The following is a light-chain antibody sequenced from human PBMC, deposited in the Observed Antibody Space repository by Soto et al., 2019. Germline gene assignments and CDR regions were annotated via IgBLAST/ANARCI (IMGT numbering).Light chain of an antibody. CDR2: GAS. CDR3: QHYIKLPLT. V-gene: IGKV3-20*01. CDR1: QNVGTN. Sequence: EIVLTQSPGTLSLSPGERATLSCRASQNVGTNLAWYQQKPGQAPRLLIYGASSRAIGIPDRFSGSGSGTDFTVSISRLEPEDFAVYYCQHYIKLPLTFGGGTKVEIK. J-gene: IGKJ4*01.